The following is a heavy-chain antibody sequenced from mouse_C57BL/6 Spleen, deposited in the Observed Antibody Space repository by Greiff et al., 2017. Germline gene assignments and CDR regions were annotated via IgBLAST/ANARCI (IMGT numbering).Heavy chain of an antibody. CDR3: ARHYYGSSGYFDY. D-gene: IGHD1-1*01. V-gene: IGHV1-19*01. J-gene: IGHJ2*01. CDR2: INPYNGGT. CDR1: GYTFTDYY. Sequence: DVQLQESGPVLVKPGASVKMSCKASGYTFTDYYMNWVKQSHGKSLEWIGVINPYNGGTSYNQKFKGKATLTVDKSSSTAYMELNSLTSEDSAVYYCARHYYGSSGYFDYWGQGTTLTVSS.